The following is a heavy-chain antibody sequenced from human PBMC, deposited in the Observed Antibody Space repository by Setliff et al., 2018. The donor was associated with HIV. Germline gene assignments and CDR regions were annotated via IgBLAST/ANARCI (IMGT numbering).Heavy chain of an antibody. CDR2: IDSDGSGI. CDR3: AKDVCSGAYCYAYYYYGMDV. Sequence: GGSLRLSCTASGFNFNSSWMHWVRQGPGKGLVWVSRIDSDGSGISYADIAKGRFTISRDNSKNTLYLQMDSLRVEDTAVYYCAKDVCSGAYCYAYYYYGMDVWGQGTMVTVSS. J-gene: IGHJ6*02. V-gene: IGHV3-74*01. D-gene: IGHD2-15*01. CDR1: GFNFNSSW.